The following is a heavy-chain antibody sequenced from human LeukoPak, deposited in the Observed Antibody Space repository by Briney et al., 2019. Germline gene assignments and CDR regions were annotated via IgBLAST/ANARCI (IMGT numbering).Heavy chain of an antibody. Sequence: PSETLSLTCAVYGGSFSGYYWSWIRQPPGKGLEWIGEINHSGSTNYNPSLKSRVTISVDTSKNQFSLKLSSVTAADTAVYYCARNYGSGSFRPAGYWGQGTLVTVSS. CDR3: ARNYGSGSFRPAGY. V-gene: IGHV4-34*01. J-gene: IGHJ4*02. CDR2: INHSGST. CDR1: GGSFSGYY. D-gene: IGHD3-10*01.